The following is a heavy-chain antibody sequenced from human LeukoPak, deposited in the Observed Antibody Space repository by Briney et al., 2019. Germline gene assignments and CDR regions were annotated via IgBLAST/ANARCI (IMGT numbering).Heavy chain of an antibody. Sequence: GGSLRLSCAASGFTFSSYAMSWVRQAPGKGLEWVSAISDSGGSTYYADSVKGRFTISRDNSKNTLYLQMNSLRAEDTAVYYCAKGYSSSWYKNWFDPWGQGTLVTVSS. D-gene: IGHD6-13*01. V-gene: IGHV3-23*01. CDR1: GFTFSSYA. J-gene: IGHJ5*02. CDR2: ISDSGGST. CDR3: AKGYSSSWYKNWFDP.